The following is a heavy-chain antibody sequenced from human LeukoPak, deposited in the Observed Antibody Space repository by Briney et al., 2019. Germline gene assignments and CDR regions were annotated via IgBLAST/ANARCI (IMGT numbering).Heavy chain of an antibody. V-gene: IGHV3-48*03. Sequence: GGSLRLSCAASGFTFSNYEMNWVRQAPGKGLEWVSYISSSGSTIYYADSVKGRFTISRDNAKNSLYLQMNSLRAEDTAVYYCAREEIVAAAGTGFDYWGQGTLVTVSS. D-gene: IGHD6-13*01. CDR1: GFTFSNYE. J-gene: IGHJ4*02. CDR3: AREEIVAAAGTGFDY. CDR2: ISSSGSTI.